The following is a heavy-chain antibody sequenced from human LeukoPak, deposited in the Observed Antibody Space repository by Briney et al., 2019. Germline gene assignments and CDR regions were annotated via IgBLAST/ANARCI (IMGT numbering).Heavy chain of an antibody. CDR1: GYTFTRYG. CDR3: ARDRLYYYGSGSWILFDY. Sequence: ASVKVSCKASGYTFTRYGITWVRQAPGQGPEWMGWISVYNGHTNYAQKIQGRVTMTTDTSTSTAYMELRSLRSDDTAVYYCARDRLYYYGSGSWILFDYWGQGTLVTISS. J-gene: IGHJ4*02. V-gene: IGHV1-18*01. D-gene: IGHD3-10*01. CDR2: ISVYNGHT.